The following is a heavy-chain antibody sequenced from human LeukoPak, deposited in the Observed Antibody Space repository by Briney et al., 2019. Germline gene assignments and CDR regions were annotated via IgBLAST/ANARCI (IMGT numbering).Heavy chain of an antibody. Sequence: PSETLSLTCTVSGYSISSGYCWGWIRQPPGKGLEWIGSIYHSGSTYYNPSLKSRVTISVDTSKNQFSLKPSSVTAADTAVYYCARSQYSYGPPQNYFDYWGQGTLVTVSS. CDR1: GYSISSGYC. CDR3: ARSQYSYGPPQNYFDY. V-gene: IGHV4-38-2*02. CDR2: IYHSGST. D-gene: IGHD5-18*01. J-gene: IGHJ4*02.